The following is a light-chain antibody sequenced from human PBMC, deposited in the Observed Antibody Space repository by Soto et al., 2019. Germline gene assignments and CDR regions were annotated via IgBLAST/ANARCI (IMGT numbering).Light chain of an antibody. J-gene: IGKJ3*01. CDR3: QQANSFPFT. V-gene: IGKV1-33*01. CDR2: DAS. CDR1: QDITNY. Sequence: DIQMTQSPSSLSASVGDRVTITCQASQDITNYLNWYQQKPGRAPRLLLYDASSLETGVPSRFSGSGSGTDFTLTISSLQPEDFATYYCQQANSFPFTFGPGTKVDIK.